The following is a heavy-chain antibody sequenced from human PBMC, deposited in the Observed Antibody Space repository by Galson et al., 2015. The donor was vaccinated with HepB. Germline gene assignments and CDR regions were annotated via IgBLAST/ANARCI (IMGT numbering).Heavy chain of an antibody. CDR3: VKDLSSSWEAFDI. CDR1: GFTFSSYA. D-gene: IGHD2-2*01. V-gene: IGHV3-64D*06. CDR2: ISSNGGST. Sequence: SLRLSCAASGFTFSSYAMHWVRQAPGKGLEYVAAISSNGGSTYYADAVKGRFTISRDNSKNTLYLQMSSLRAEDTAVYYCVKDLSSSWEAFDIWGQGTMFTVSS. J-gene: IGHJ3*02.